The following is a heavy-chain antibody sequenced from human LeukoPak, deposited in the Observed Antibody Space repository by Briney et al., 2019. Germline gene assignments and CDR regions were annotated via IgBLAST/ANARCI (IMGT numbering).Heavy chain of an antibody. V-gene: IGHV2-70*11. CDR1: GLSLSTSGMC. Sequence: RVSGPALVKPTQTLTLTCIFSGLSLSTSGMCVSWIRQPPGKALEWLARIDWDADKYYNTSLKTRLTISKDTSNNQAVLTMTNMDPVDTATYYCAWVDIFTGLGAFDIWGQGTVVTVSS. J-gene: IGHJ3*02. CDR3: AWVDIFTGLGAFDI. CDR2: IDWDADK. D-gene: IGHD3-9*01.